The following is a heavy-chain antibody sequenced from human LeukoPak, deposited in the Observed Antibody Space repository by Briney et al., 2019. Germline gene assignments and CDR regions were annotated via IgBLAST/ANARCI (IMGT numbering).Heavy chain of an antibody. CDR3: ARGGEVIRDLDRLLGGKFDY. Sequence: GGSLRLSCEASGFTFSYFGMHWVRQAPGKGLGWVAVIWYDGSDKDYAASVKGRFTISRDNSKNTVYLQMNNLRSEDTAIYYCARGGEVIRDLDRLLGGKFDYWGQGTLVTVSS. D-gene: IGHD3-9*01. CDR1: GFTFSYFG. CDR2: IWYDGSDK. J-gene: IGHJ4*02. V-gene: IGHV3-33*08.